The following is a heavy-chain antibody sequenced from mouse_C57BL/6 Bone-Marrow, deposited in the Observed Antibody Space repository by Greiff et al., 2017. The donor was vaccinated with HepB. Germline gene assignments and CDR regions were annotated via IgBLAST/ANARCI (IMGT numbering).Heavy chain of an antibody. Sequence: EVKLVESGGDLVKPGGSLKLSCAASGFTFSSYGMSWVRQTPDKRLEWVATISRGGSYTYYPDRVKGRVTIASDNAKNTLDLQVSSLASEDTAMLYCARLSGSVTYYGMDYWGQGTSVTVSS. J-gene: IGHJ4*01. CDR2: ISRGGSYT. CDR1: GFTFSSYG. CDR3: ARLSGSVTYYGMDY. V-gene: IGHV5-6*01.